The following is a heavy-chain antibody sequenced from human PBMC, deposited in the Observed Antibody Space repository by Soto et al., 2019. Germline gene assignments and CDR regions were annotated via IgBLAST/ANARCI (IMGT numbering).Heavy chain of an antibody. CDR3: ARDRPYYSSGIAFDS. V-gene: IGHV3-30-3*01. CDR2: TSYDGSNK. Sequence: QVQLVESGGGVVQPGRSLRLSCAASGFTFSSYAMHWVRQAPGKGLEWVAVTSYDGSNKYYADSVKGRFTISRDNSKNRLYLQMNSLRDEDTAVYYCARDRPYYSSGIAFDSCGQGTLVTVSS. J-gene: IGHJ4*02. D-gene: IGHD3-10*01. CDR1: GFTFSSYA.